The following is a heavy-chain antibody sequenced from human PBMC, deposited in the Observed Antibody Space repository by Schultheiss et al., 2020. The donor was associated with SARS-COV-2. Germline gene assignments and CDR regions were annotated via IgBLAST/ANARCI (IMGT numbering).Heavy chain of an antibody. CDR3: AHSRVPFYCSSTSCYYEGFGWFDP. V-gene: IGHV2-5*02. J-gene: IGHJ5*02. Sequence: SGPTLVKPTQTLTLTCTFSGFSLSTSGVGVGWIRQPPGKALEWLALIYWDDDKRYSPSLKSRLTITKDTSKNQVVLTMTNMDPVDTATYYCAHSRVPFYCSSTSCYYEGFGWFDPWGQGTLVTVSS. CDR1: GFSLSTSGVG. D-gene: IGHD2-2*01. CDR2: IYWDDDK.